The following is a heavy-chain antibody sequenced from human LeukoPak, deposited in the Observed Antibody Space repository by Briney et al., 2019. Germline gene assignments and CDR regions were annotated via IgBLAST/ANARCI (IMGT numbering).Heavy chain of an antibody. Sequence: PSQTLSLTCTVSGGSISSGDYYWSWIRQPPGKGLEYIGNIYYSGSTNYSPSLKSRVTISVDTSKNQFSLKLNSVTAADTAVYYCARVEGYYYDSSGYYSTWGQGTLVTVSS. V-gene: IGHV4-61*08. CDR3: ARVEGYYYDSSGYYST. J-gene: IGHJ1*01. CDR2: IYYSGST. CDR1: GGSISSGDYY. D-gene: IGHD3-22*01.